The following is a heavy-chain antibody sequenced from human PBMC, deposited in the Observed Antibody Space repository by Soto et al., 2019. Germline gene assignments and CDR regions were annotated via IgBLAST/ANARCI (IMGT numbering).Heavy chain of an antibody. CDR1: GGSFSGYY. D-gene: IGHD5-18*01. CDR3: ARVIGYSYHNWFDP. Sequence: KPSETLSLTCAVYGGSFSGYYWSWIRQPPGKGLEWIGEINHSGSTNYNPSLKSRVTISVDTSKNQFSLKLSSVTAADTAVYYCARVIGYSYHNWFDPWGQGTLVTVSS. V-gene: IGHV4-34*01. J-gene: IGHJ5*02. CDR2: INHSGST.